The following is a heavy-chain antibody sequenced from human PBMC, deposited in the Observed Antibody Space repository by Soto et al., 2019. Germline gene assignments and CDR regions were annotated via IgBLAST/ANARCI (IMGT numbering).Heavy chain of an antibody. J-gene: IGHJ4*02. CDR3: ATTLRGRGVKYLDD. V-gene: IGHV6-1*01. CDR1: GDSVSNNSFA. D-gene: IGHD3-10*01. Sequence: PSQTLSLTCAISGDSVSNNSFAWNWVRQSPSRGLEWLGRTYYRSKWHYDYAPSVRSRITINPDTSKNHFSLQLNSVSPEDAAVYYCATTLRGRGVKYLDDWRQESLVTVSS. CDR2: TYYRSKWHY.